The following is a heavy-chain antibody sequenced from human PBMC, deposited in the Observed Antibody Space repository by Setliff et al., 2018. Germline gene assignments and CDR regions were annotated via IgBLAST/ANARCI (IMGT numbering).Heavy chain of an antibody. CDR1: GYTFTSYD. CDR2: MNPNSGNT. V-gene: IGHV1-8*02. D-gene: IGHD6-13*01. CDR3: ARGGAGIAAAGTGETAFGI. Sequence: ASVKVSCKASGYTFTSYDINWVRQATGQGLEWMGWMNPNSGNTGYAQKFQGRVTMTRKTSITTAYMELSSLRSEDTAVYYCARGGAGIAAAGTGETAFGIWGQGAMVTVSS. J-gene: IGHJ3*02.